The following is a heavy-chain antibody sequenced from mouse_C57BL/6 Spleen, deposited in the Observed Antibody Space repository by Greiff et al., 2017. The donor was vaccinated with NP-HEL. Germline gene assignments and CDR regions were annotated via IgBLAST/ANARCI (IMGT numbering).Heavy chain of an antibody. CDR2: IYPGDGDT. Sequence: QVQLKQSGPELVKPGASVKISCKASGYAFSSSWMNWVKQRPGKGLEWIGRIYPGDGDTNYNGKFKGKATLTADKSSSTAYMQLSSLTSEDSAVYFCARSATVNLDYWGQGTTLTVSS. CDR1: GYAFSSSW. J-gene: IGHJ2*01. V-gene: IGHV1-82*01. CDR3: ARSATVNLDY. D-gene: IGHD1-1*01.